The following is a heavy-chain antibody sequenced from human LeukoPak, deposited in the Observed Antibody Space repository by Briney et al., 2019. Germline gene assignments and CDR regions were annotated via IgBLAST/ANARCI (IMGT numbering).Heavy chain of an antibody. CDR2: IKQDGSAK. J-gene: IGHJ6*03. Sequence: GGSLRLSCAASGFTFNRYWMSWVRQAPGKELQWVANIKQDGSAKYYVDSVKGRFTISRDNAKNSLYLQMNSLRAEDTAVYYCARDFRHMSTESDCMDVWGKGTTVAVSS. CDR1: GFTFNRYW. D-gene: IGHD3-10*01. V-gene: IGHV3-7*01. CDR3: ARDFRHMSTESDCMDV.